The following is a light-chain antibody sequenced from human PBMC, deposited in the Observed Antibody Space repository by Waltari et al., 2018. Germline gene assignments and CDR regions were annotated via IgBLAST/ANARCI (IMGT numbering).Light chain of an antibody. CDR1: QSGNSNY. Sequence: IVLTQSPDTLSLSPGERATLPCRASQSGNSNYLAWYQQKPGQAPRLLIYGASNRDTGIPDRFSGSGSGTDFTLTISRLGHEDFAVYYCQQYGNSLTWSFGQGTKVEI. CDR3: QQYGNSLTWS. V-gene: IGKV3-20*01. CDR2: GAS. J-gene: IGKJ1*01.